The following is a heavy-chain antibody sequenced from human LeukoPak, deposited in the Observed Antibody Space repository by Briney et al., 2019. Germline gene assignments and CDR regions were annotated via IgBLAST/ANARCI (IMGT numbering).Heavy chain of an antibody. CDR1: EFSVGSNY. V-gene: IGHV3-66*01. CDR3: ASGIRAFDN. CDR2: IYSGGST. J-gene: IGHJ4*02. D-gene: IGHD1-26*01. Sequence: GGSLRLSCAASEFSVGSNYMTWVRQAPGKGLEWVSLIYSGGSTYYADSVKGRCTISRDNSKNTLYLQMNSLRGEDTAVYYCASGIRAFDNWGQGTLVTVSA.